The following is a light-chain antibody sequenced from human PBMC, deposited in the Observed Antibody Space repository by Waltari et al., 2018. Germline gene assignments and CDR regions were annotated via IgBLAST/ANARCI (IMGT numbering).Light chain of an antibody. J-gene: IGKJ2*01. Sequence: DIQMTQSPSTLSASVGDRVTITCRASQAIDTSLAWYQQKPGKAPNLLIYRSSTLEGGVSSRFSGSGSGTDFTLTISSLQPDDFATYYCQQYSSYGKYTFGQGTKQEIK. CDR3: QQYSSYGKYT. V-gene: IGKV1-5*03. CDR2: RSS. CDR1: QAIDTS.